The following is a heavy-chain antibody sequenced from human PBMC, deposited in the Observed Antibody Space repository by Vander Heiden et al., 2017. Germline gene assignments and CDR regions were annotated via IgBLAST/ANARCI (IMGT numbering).Heavy chain of an antibody. CDR1: GFTFRSYG. D-gene: IGHD3-22*01. Sequence: QVQLVESGGGVVQPGRSLRLSCAASGFTFRSYGMHWVRQAPGKGLEWVAVIWYDGSNKYYADSVKGRFTISRDNSKNTLYLQMNSLRAEDTAVYYCARDNLYYYDSSGYPVWGQGTTVTVSS. CDR3: ARDNLYYYDSSGYPV. V-gene: IGHV3-33*01. CDR2: IWYDGSNK. J-gene: IGHJ6*02.